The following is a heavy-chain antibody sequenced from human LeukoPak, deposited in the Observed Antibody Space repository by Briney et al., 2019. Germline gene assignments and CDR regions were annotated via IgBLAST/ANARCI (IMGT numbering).Heavy chain of an antibody. CDR1: GFTFSSYG. V-gene: IGHV3-15*01. D-gene: IGHD4-17*01. CDR3: TSAGYGDFWGGFY. Sequence: GGSLRLSCAVSGFTFSSYGMSWVRQAPGKGLEWVGLIKSKTAGGTTDYSAPVKGRFTISRDDSKNTLYLQMNSLKTEDTAVYYRTSAGYGDFWGGFYWGQGTLVTVSS. CDR2: IKSKTAGGTT. J-gene: IGHJ4*02.